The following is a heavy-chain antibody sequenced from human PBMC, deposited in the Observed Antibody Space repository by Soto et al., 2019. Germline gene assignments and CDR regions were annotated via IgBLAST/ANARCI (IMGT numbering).Heavy chain of an antibody. D-gene: IGHD3-10*01. CDR3: ARGAYYYGSGSTLSFDY. J-gene: IGHJ4*02. CDR1: GGSISSGGYY. CDR2: IYYSGST. Sequence: QVQLQESGPGLVKPSQTLSLTCTVSGGSISSGGYYWSWIRQHPGKCLEWIGYIYYSGSTYYNPSLKSRVTISVDTSKNQFSLKLSSVTAADTAVYYCARGAYYYGSGSTLSFDYWGQGTLVTVSS. V-gene: IGHV4-31*03.